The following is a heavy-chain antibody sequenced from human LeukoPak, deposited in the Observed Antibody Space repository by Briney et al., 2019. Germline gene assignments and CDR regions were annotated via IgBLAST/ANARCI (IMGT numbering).Heavy chain of an antibody. D-gene: IGHD3-22*01. J-gene: IGHJ3*02. CDR1: GFTFRSYS. CDR2: ISSRSSYI. V-gene: IGHV3-21*01. CDR3: ARGPDYYDSSGYYPIDDAFDI. Sequence: PGGSLRLSCAASGFTFRSYSMNWVRQAPGKGLEWVSSISSRSSYIYYADSVKGRFTISRDNAKNSLYLQMNSLRAEDTAVYYCARGPDYYDSSGYYPIDDAFDIWGQGTMVTVSS.